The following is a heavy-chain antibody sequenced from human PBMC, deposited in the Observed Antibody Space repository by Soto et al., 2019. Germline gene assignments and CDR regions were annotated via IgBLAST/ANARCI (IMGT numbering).Heavy chain of an antibody. V-gene: IGHV3-23*01. CDR3: AKGRGGSGSLTPRVDF. J-gene: IGHJ4*02. D-gene: IGHD3-10*01. CDR1: GFTFNNYA. Sequence: EVQLLGSGGGLVQPRGSLSLSCAASGFTFNNYAMTWVRQAPGKGLEWVSAISGGGDTTSYADSVKGRFTVSRDGSKNTLYLQMSSLRAEDTALYYCAKGRGGSGSLTPRVDFWGQGTLVTVSS. CDR2: ISGGGDTT.